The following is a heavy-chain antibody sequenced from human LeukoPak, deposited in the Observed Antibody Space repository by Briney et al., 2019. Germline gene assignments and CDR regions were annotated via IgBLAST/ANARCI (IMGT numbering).Heavy chain of an antibody. Sequence: PSETLSLTCAVYGGSFSGYYWSWIRQPPGKGLEWIGEINHSGSTNYNPSLKSRVAISVDTSKNQFSLKLSSVTAADTAVYFCAKYGNSGWVIDNWGQGTLVTVSS. CDR2: INHSGST. CDR3: AKYGNSGWVIDN. D-gene: IGHD6-19*01. J-gene: IGHJ4*02. V-gene: IGHV4-34*01. CDR1: GGSFSGYY.